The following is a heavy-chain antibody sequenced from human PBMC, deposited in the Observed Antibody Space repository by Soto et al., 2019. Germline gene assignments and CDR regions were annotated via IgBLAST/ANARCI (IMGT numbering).Heavy chain of an antibody. CDR1: GYTFVNYE. Sequence: QVQLVQSGAEVKKPGASVKVSCKASGYTFVNYEINWVRQATGQGLEWLGWMNPHSGDTFYAQNCQGRVTMTRNTSITTAYMELNSRKSEDTAVYYCARQQAMDYWGQGTLVTVSS. CDR2: MNPHSGDT. CDR3: ARQQAMDY. D-gene: IGHD6-13*01. J-gene: IGHJ4*02. V-gene: IGHV1-8*01.